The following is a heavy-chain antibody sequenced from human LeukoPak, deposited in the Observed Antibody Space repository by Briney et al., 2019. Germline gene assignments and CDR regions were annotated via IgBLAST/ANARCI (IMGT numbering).Heavy chain of an antibody. D-gene: IGHD3-10*01. CDR3: ARDHKSVLLWFGELSPRPLDY. J-gene: IGHJ4*02. CDR1: GFTFSSYA. V-gene: IGHV3-23*01. CDR2: ISGSPGST. Sequence: PGGSLRLSCAASGFTFSSYAMSWVRQAPGKGLEWVSAISGSPGSTYYADSVKGRFTISRDNSKNTLYLQMNSLRAEDTAVYYCARDHKSVLLWFGELSPRPLDYWGQGTPVTVSS.